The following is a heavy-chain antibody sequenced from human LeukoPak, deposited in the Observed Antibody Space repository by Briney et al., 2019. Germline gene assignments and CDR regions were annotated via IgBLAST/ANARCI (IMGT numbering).Heavy chain of an antibody. D-gene: IGHD5-12*01. J-gene: IGHJ4*02. V-gene: IGHV3-30-3*01. CDR2: ISYDGSNK. CDR3: ARGTPVVATILGDY. CDR1: GFTFSSYA. Sequence: PGRSLRLSCAASGFTFSSYAMHWVRQAPGKGLEWVAVISYDGSNKYYADSVKGRFTISRDNSKNTLYLQMNSLRAEDTAVYYCARGTPVVATILGDYWGQGTLVTVSS.